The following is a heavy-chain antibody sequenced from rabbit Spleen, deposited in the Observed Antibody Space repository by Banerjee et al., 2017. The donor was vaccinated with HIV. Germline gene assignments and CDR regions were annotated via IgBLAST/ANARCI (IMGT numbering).Heavy chain of an antibody. CDR2: IYAGSSGDT. J-gene: IGHJ6*01. Sequence: QSLEESGGDLVKPGASLTLTCTASGVSFSSDQYMCWVRQAPGKGLEWIACIYAGSSGDTYYASWAKGRFTISKTSSTTVTLQMTSLTAADTATYFCARETSSSFSSYGMDLWGPGTLVTVS. CDR1: GVSFSSDQY. V-gene: IGHV1S40*01. CDR3: ARETSSSFSSYGMDL. D-gene: IGHD1-1*01.